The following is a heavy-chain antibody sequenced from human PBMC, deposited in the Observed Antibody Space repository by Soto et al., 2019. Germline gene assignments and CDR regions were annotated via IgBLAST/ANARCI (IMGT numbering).Heavy chain of an antibody. CDR3: AKEGGYGSGVSY. J-gene: IGHJ4*02. CDR2: ISWDGGST. CDR1: GFTFDDYT. Sequence: GGSLRLSCAASGFTFDDYTMHWVRQAPGKGLEWVSLISWDGGSTYYADSVKGRFTISRDNSKNSLYLQMNSLRTEDTALYYCAKEGGYGSGVSYWGQGTLVTVSS. D-gene: IGHD3-10*01. V-gene: IGHV3-43*01.